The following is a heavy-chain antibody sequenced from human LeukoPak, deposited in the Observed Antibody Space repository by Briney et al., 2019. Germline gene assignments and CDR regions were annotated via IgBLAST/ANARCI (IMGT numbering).Heavy chain of an antibody. V-gene: IGHV1-2*02. CDR3: ARDRGYSGYDYISYMDV. D-gene: IGHD5-12*01. Sequence: ASVKVSCKASGYTFTGYYMHWVRQAPGQGLEWMGWINPNSGGTNYAQKFQGRVTMTRDTSISTAYMELSRLRSDDTAVYYCARDRGYSGYDYISYMDVWGKGTTVTVSS. CDR2: INPNSGGT. J-gene: IGHJ6*03. CDR1: GYTFTGYY.